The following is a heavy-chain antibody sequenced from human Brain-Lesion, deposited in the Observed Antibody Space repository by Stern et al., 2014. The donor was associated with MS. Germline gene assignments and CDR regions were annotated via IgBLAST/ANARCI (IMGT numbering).Heavy chain of an antibody. V-gene: IGHV1-2*02. D-gene: IGHD3-3*01. CDR3: ARDQRGITIFGVVTDYYYLGMDV. Sequence: DQLVESGAEVKKPGASVKVSCKTSGYIFTGYYIHWVRQAPGQGLEWMAWIKPKTGGKKYAQKFQGRVTMSRDTSISTAYVELSSLTSDDTAVYYCARDQRGITIFGVVTDYYYLGMDVWGQGTTVTVSS. CDR2: IKPKTGGK. J-gene: IGHJ6*02. CDR1: GYIFTGYY.